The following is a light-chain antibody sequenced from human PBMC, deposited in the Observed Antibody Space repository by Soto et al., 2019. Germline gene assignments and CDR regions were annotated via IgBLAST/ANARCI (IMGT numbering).Light chain of an antibody. CDR3: QQHDNWPRT. Sequence: ETVMTQSPVTLSVSPGERATLSCRASQSVNTDLAWFQKKAGKAPRLLIYGASTMAAGIPARFSGAGSGTEFTLTISSLQSEDFAVYYCQQHDNWPRTFGQGTRVEI. CDR1: QSVNTD. CDR2: GAS. J-gene: IGKJ1*01. V-gene: IGKV3-15*01.